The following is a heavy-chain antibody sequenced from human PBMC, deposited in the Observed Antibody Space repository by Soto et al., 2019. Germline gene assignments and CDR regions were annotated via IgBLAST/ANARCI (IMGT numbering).Heavy chain of an antibody. J-gene: IGHJ6*03. CDR2: MNPNSGNT. CDR1: GYTFTSYD. V-gene: IGHV1-8*01. Sequence: ASVKVSCKASGYTFTSYDINWVRQATGQGLEWMGWMNPNSGNTGYAQKFQGRVTMTRNTSISTAYMELSSLRSEDTAVYYCARGLGGSGWYLDYYYYYMDVWGKGTTVTVSS. D-gene: IGHD6-19*01. CDR3: ARGLGGSGWYLDYYYYYMDV.